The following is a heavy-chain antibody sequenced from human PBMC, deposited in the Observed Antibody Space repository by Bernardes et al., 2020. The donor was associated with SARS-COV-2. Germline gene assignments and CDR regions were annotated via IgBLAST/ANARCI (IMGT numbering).Heavy chain of an antibody. CDR1: GYIFSTNW. D-gene: IGHD1-20*01. Sequence: GGSLKISCKGSGYIFSTNWIGWVRQMPGKGLEWMGLIFPGDSDTRYSPSFEGQVTISADKSSSTAFLQWSSLKASDTAMYYCARHLRGATNNLDYWGQGTLVTVSA. CDR2: IFPGDSDT. V-gene: IGHV5-51*01. CDR3: ARHLRGATNNLDY. J-gene: IGHJ4*02.